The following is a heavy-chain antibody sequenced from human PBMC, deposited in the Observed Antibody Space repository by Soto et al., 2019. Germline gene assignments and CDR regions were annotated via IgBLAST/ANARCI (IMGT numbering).Heavy chain of an antibody. CDR2: INPSGGST. V-gene: IGHV1-46*01. CDR3: ARYDVEKERRFGELFPTDYYGMDV. J-gene: IGHJ6*02. CDR1: GYTFTSYY. Sequence: QVQLVQSGAEVKKPGASVKVSCKASGYTFTSYYMHWVRQAPGQGLEWMGIINPSGGSTSYAQKFQGRVTMTRDTSTSTLYMELSCLRSEDTAVYYCARYDVEKERRFGELFPTDYYGMDVWGQGTTVTVSS. D-gene: IGHD3-10*01.